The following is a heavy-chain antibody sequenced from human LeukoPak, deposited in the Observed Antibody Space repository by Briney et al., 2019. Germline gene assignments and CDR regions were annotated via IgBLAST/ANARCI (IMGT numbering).Heavy chain of an antibody. J-gene: IGHJ6*02. CDR2: IYSGGST. D-gene: IGHD5-12*01. CDR1: GFTFSNYA. CDR3: ARVMGYSGYDYPRAYYYYGMDV. Sequence: PGGSLRLSCVASGFTFSNYAMSWVRQAPGKGLEWVSVIYSGGSTYYADSVKGRFTISRDNSKNTLYLQMNSLRAEDTAVYYRARVMGYSGYDYPRAYYYYGMDVWGQGTTVTVSS. V-gene: IGHV3-66*01.